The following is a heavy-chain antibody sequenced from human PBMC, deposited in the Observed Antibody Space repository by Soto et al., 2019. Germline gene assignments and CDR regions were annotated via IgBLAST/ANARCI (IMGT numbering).Heavy chain of an antibody. CDR2: IYSGGST. J-gene: IGHJ4*02. CDR1: GFTVSSNY. D-gene: IGHD1-26*01. V-gene: IGHV3-66*01. CDR3: ARDKEVGATGN. Sequence: EVQLVESGGGLVQPGGSPRLSCAASGFTVSSNYMSWVRQAPGKGLEWVSVIYSGGSTYYADSVKGRFTISRDNSKNTLYLQMNSLRAEDTAVYYCARDKEVGATGNWGQGTLVTVSS.